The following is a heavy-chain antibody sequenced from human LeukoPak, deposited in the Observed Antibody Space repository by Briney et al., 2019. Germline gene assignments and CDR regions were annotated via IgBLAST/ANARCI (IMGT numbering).Heavy chain of an antibody. V-gene: IGHV3-23*01. CDR2: IAGSGT. D-gene: IGHD3-16*01. CDR1: GFIFSSYA. Sequence: GGSLRLSCAASGFIFSSYAMKCVRQAPGKGLEWVSTIAGSGTYYADSVKGRFTISRDNSKNTLYLQMNSLRAEDTAVYYCAKGLFIHDYWGQGTLVTVSS. CDR3: AKGLFIHDY. J-gene: IGHJ4*02.